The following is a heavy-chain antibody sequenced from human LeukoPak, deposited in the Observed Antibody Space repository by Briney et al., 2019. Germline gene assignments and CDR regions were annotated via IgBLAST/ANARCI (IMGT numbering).Heavy chain of an antibody. V-gene: IGHV4-59*12. CDR2: IYYSGST. D-gene: IGHD6-13*01. Sequence: PSETLSLTCTVSGGSISSYYWSWIRQPPGKGLEWIGYIYYSGSTNYNPSLKSRVTISVDTSKNQFSLKLSSVTAADTAVYYCARDLIAAAGTGSDYWGQGTLVTVSS. CDR1: GGSISSYY. CDR3: ARDLIAAAGTGSDY. J-gene: IGHJ4*02.